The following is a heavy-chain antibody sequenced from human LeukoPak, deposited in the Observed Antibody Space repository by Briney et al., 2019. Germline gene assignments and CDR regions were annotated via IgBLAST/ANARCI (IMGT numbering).Heavy chain of an antibody. CDR1: GYTFSSHG. D-gene: IGHD3-10*02. J-gene: IGHJ4*02. V-gene: IGHV3-23*01. CDR2: INGPGDNP. Sequence: GGSLRLSCVASGYTFSSHGMTWVRQASGKGLEWVSNINGPGDNPYYSETVKGRFTISRDNSKNTVYLQMNSLRAEDTAIYCAKVTVCFGCYFDYWGQGILVTVSS. CDR3: AKVTVCFGCYFDY.